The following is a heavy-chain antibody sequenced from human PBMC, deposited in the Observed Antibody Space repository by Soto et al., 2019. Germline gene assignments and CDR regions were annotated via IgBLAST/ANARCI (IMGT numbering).Heavy chain of an antibody. CDR1: GFTFSSYE. CDR3: ARGVSSYYYYYGMDV. V-gene: IGHV3-48*03. CDR2: ISSSGSTI. J-gene: IGHJ6*02. Sequence: AGGSLRLSCAASGFTFSSYEMNWVRQAPGKGLEWVSYISSSGSTIYYADSVKGRFTISRDNAKNSLYLQMNSLRAEDTAVYYCARGVSSYYYYYGMDVWGQGTTVTVSS. D-gene: IGHD6-6*01.